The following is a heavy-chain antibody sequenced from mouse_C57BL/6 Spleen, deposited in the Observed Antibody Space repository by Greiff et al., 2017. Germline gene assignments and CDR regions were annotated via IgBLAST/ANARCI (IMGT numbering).Heavy chain of an antibody. CDR3: AREGYYDY. CDR2: IDPSDSET. J-gene: IGHJ2*01. V-gene: IGHV1-52*01. CDR1: GYTFTSYW. Sequence: VQLQQPGAELVRPGSSVKLSCKASGYTFTSYWMHWVKQRPIQGLDWIGNIDPSDSETHYNQKFKDKATLTVDKSSSTAYMQLSSLTSEDSAVYYCAREGYYDYWGQGTTLTVSS.